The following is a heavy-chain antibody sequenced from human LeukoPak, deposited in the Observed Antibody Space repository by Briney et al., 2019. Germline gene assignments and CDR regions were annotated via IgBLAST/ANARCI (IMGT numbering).Heavy chain of an antibody. CDR2: ISWNSGSI. D-gene: IGHD3-10*01. V-gene: IGHV3-9*01. Sequence: GGSLRLSCAASGFTFDDYAMHWVRQAPGKGLEWVSGISWNSGSIGYADSVKGRFTTSRDNAKNSLYLQMNSLRAEDTALYYCATEITNDAFDIWGQGTMVTVSS. CDR3: ATEITNDAFDI. CDR1: GFTFDDYA. J-gene: IGHJ3*02.